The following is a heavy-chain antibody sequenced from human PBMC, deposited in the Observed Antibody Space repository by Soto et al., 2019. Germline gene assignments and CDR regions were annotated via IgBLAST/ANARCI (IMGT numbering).Heavy chain of an antibody. V-gene: IGHV3-23*01. CDR2: ISGSGGST. CDR1: GFTFSSYA. Sequence: PGGSLRLSCAASGFTFSSYAMSWVRQAPGKGLEWDSAISGSGGSTYYADSLKGRFTISRDKSKNTLYLQMNSLRAEDTAVYYCAKGNQPSSVRVGAGVWGQGTTVTVSS. J-gene: IGHJ6*02. D-gene: IGHD2-2*01. CDR3: AKGNQPSSVRVGAGV.